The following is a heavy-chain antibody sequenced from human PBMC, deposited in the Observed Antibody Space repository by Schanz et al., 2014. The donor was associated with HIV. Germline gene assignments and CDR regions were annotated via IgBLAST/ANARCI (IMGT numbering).Heavy chain of an antibody. D-gene: IGHD5-18*01. CDR2: ISWNSGSI. Sequence: EVQLVESGGGLVQPGRSLRLSCAASGFSFDDYAMHWVRQAPGKGLEWVSGISWNSGSIGYADSVKGRFTISRDNAKNRLYLQMNSLRAEETAVYYCAKDRTYGYRFDYWGQGTLVTVSS. V-gene: IGHV3-9*01. CDR3: AKDRTYGYRFDY. CDR1: GFSFDDYA. J-gene: IGHJ4*02.